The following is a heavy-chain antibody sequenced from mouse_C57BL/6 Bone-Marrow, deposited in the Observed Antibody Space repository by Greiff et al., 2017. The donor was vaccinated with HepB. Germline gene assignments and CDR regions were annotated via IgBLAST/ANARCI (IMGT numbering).Heavy chain of an antibody. J-gene: IGHJ4*01. CDR1: GFTFSDYY. CDR2: ISNGGGST. V-gene: IGHV5-12*01. CDR3: ARRPVYYGSSYDYAMDY. Sequence: EVHLVESGGGLVQPGGSLKLSCAASGFTFSDYYMYWVRQTPEKRLEWVAYISNGGGSTYYPDTVKGRFTISRDNAKNTLYLQMSRLKSEDTAMYYCARRPVYYGSSYDYAMDYWGQGTSVTVSS. D-gene: IGHD1-1*01.